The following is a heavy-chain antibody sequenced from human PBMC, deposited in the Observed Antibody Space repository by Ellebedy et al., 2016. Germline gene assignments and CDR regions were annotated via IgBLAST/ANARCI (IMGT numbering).Heavy chain of an antibody. CDR3: ARDYYGSGSYSSD. Sequence: GESLKISCAASGFTFSDYYMSWIRQAPGKGLEWVSYISSSSSYTNYADSVKGRFTISRDNAKNSLYLRMNSLRAEDTAVYYCARDYYGSGSYSSDWGQGTLVTVSS. D-gene: IGHD3-10*01. J-gene: IGHJ4*02. CDR1: GFTFSDYY. CDR2: ISSSSSYT. V-gene: IGHV3-11*06.